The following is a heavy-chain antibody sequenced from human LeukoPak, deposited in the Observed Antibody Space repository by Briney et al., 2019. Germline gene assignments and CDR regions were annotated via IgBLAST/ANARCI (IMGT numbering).Heavy chain of an antibody. J-gene: IGHJ6*02. V-gene: IGHV1-2*04. D-gene: IGHD3-10*01. CDR1: GYTFTGYY. CDR2: INPNSGGT. Sequence: ASVKVSCKASGYTFTGYYMHWVRQAPGQGLEWMGWINPNSGGTNYAQKFQGWVTMTRDTSISTAYMELSRLRSDDTAVYYCARGGYYYGSGSYHEYTDYYGMDVWGQGTTVTVSS. CDR3: ARGGYYYGSGSYHEYTDYYGMDV.